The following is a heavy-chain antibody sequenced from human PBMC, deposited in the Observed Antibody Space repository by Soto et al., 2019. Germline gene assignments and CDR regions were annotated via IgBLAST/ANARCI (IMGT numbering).Heavy chain of an antibody. Sequence: ASVKVSCKASGYTFTSYDINWVRQATGQGLEWMGWMNPIFGTTDYAQKFQGRVTITADDSTSTAYMELSSLRSEDTAVYYCATTERATIVGAFDIWGQGTMVTVSS. V-gene: IGHV1-69*13. J-gene: IGHJ3*02. CDR1: GYTFTSYD. D-gene: IGHD5-12*01. CDR3: ATTERATIVGAFDI. CDR2: MNPIFGTT.